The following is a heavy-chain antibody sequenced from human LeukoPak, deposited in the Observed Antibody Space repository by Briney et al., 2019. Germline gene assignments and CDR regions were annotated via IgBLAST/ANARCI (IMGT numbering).Heavy chain of an antibody. CDR3: ARMLPAWNDDY. J-gene: IGHJ4*02. CDR2: IDPSDSYT. Sequence: HGESLKISCKGAGYSFTSYWISWGRQMPGKGLEWMGRIDPSDSYTNYSPSFQGHVTISADKSISTAYLHGSRLKASDTAMYYCARMLPAWNDDYWGQGTLVTVSS. V-gene: IGHV5-10-1*01. D-gene: IGHD1-1*01. CDR1: GYSFTSYW.